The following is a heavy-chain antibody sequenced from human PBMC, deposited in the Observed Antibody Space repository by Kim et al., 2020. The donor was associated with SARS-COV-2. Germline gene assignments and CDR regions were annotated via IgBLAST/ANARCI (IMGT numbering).Heavy chain of an antibody. CDR1: GGSFSGYY. CDR2: INDSGST. D-gene: IGHD3-10*01. V-gene: IGHV4-34*01. CDR3: ARSFFELVWGVTCNYYYYG. J-gene: IGHJ6*01. Sequence: SETLSLTCAVYGGSFSGYYWSWIRQPPGKGLEWIGEINDSGSTNYNPSLKSRVTISVDTSKNQFFLQLSSVTAADTAVYYCARSFFELVWGVTCNYYYYG.